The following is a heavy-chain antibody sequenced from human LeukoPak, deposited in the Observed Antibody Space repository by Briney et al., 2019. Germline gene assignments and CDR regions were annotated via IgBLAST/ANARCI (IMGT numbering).Heavy chain of an antibody. CDR1: GYTFTGYY. Sequence: GASVKVSCKASGYTFTGYYVHWVRQAPGQGLEWMGWINPNSGGTNYAQKFQGWVTMTRDTSISTAYMELSRLGSDDTAVYYCARRGGGYSAAGPINWFDSWGQGTLVTVSS. V-gene: IGHV1-2*04. J-gene: IGHJ5*01. D-gene: IGHD6-13*01. CDR2: INPNSGGT. CDR3: ARRGGGYSAAGPINWFDS.